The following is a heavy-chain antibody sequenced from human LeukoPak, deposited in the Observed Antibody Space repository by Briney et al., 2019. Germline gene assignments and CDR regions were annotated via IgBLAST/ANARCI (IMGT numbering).Heavy chain of an antibody. V-gene: IGHV4-59*01. Sequence: SETLSLTCTVSGGPISNYHWSWIRQPPGKGLEWIGYVYYSGSTNYNSSLKSRVTISVDTSKNQFALKLSSVSAADTAVYYCARRKGYYDKSGYYYPGAFDIWGQGAMVTVSS. CDR2: VYYSGST. J-gene: IGHJ3*02. CDR3: ARRKGYYDKSGYYYPGAFDI. D-gene: IGHD3-22*01. CDR1: GGPISNYH.